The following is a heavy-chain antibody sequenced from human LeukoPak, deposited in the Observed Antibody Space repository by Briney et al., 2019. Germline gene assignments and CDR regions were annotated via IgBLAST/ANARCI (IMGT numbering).Heavy chain of an antibody. CDR1: GFPFSSSA. CDR2: ITGDGVTT. CDR3: VKERRRVDTSMIRSYYFDY. V-gene: IGHV3-23*01. D-gene: IGHD3-16*01. J-gene: IGHJ4*02. Sequence: GGSLRLSCAASGFPFSSSAMSWVRQTPANGLEWVSSITGDGVTTYYADSVKGRFTISRDNSKNILFLQMNSLGAEDSASYFCVKERRRVDTSMIRSYYFDYWGQGTPVTVSS.